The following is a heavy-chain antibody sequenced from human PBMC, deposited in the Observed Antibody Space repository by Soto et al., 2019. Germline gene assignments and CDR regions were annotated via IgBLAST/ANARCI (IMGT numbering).Heavy chain of an antibody. J-gene: IGHJ5*02. CDR2: IYHSGST. CDR1: GDSISSVDHY. V-gene: IGHV4-30-4*01. CDR3: ARLRWESENNWFDP. D-gene: IGHD1-26*01. Sequence: SETLSLTCTVSGDSISSVDHYWSWIRQPPGKGLEWMGYIYHSGSTHYNPSLNSRLTISIDTSTNRFSLNLTSVTAADTAVYFCARLRWESENNWFDPWGQGALVTVSS.